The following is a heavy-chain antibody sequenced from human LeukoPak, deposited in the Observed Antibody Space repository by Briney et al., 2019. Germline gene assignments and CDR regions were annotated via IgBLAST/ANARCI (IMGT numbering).Heavy chain of an antibody. CDR2: IWSDGSNK. V-gene: IGHV3-33*01. CDR3: ARGYYAGRGHHFEY. J-gene: IGHJ4*02. CDR1: GFTFSGYG. Sequence: GGSLRLSCAASGFTFSGYGMHWVRQDPGKGLEWVTVIWSDGSNKYYADSVKGRFTISRDNSKNPLYLQMNSLRAEDTAVYYCARGYYAGRGHHFEYWGQGTLVTVSS. D-gene: IGHD3-22*01.